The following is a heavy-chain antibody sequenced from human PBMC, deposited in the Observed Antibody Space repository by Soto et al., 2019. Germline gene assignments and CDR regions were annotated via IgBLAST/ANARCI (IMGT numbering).Heavy chain of an antibody. V-gene: IGHV3-30*10. D-gene: IGHD4-17*01. J-gene: IGHJ5*02. CDR2: ISYDGSTR. CDR3: ARAQSSTVITSNWFDP. CDR1: GFTFSSHA. Sequence: PGGSLILSCAAPGFTFSSHAIHWVRQAPGKGLEWLAIISYDGSTRFYTDSVKGRFTIARDNSKNTVDLQLNSLRGEDTAVYYCARAQSSTVITSNWFDPWVRQSWSPSP.